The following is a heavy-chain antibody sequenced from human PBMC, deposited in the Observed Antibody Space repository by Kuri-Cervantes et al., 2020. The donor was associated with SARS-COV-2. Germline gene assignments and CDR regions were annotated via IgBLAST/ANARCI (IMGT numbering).Heavy chain of an antibody. J-gene: IGHJ3*02. CDR2: ISAYNGNT. CDR3: ARDGSPYLLNPNDAFDI. CDR1: GYTFPDYY. V-gene: IGHV1-18*04. Sequence: SVNVSCQACGYTFPDYYIHWVRQAPGQVLEWMGWISAYNGNTNYAQELQGRVTMTTDTSTSTAYMELRSLRSDDPAVYYCARDGSPYLLNPNDAFDIWGQGTMVTVSS.